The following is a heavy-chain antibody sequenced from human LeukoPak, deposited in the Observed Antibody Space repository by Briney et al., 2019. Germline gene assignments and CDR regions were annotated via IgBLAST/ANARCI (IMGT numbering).Heavy chain of an antibody. CDR2: INSDGSIT. V-gene: IGHV3-74*01. J-gene: IGHJ4*02. Sequence: GGSLRLSCVASGFTISNYWMHWVRQAPGKGLVWVSRINSDGSITTYADSVKGRFTISRDNAKNTMYLQMNRLRDEDTAVYYCATLLPGVWGQGTLVTVSS. CDR3: ATLLPGV. D-gene: IGHD1-26*01. CDR1: GFTISNYW.